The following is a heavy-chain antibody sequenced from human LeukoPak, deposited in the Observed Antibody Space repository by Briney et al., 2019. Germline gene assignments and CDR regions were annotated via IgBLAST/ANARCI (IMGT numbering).Heavy chain of an antibody. Sequence: GGSLRLSCAASGFTFDDYAMHWVRQAPGKGLEWVANIKQDGSEKYYVDSVKGRFTISRDNAKNSLYLQMNSLRAEDTAVYYCARGYSGYQIWGQGTLVTVSS. D-gene: IGHD5-12*01. V-gene: IGHV3-7*01. J-gene: IGHJ4*02. CDR1: GFTFDDYA. CDR2: IKQDGSEK. CDR3: ARGYSGYQI.